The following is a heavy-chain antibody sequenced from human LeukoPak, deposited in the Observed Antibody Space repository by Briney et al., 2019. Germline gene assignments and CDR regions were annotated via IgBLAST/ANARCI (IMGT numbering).Heavy chain of an antibody. CDR3: ARDADPDIVVVPAAPYDY. CDR2: ISAYNGNT. Sequence: ASVKVSCKASGYTFTSYGISWVRQAPGQGLEWMGWISAYNGNTNYAQKLQGRVTMTTDTSTSTAYMELRCLRSDDTAVYYCARDADPDIVVVPAAPYDYWGQGTLVTVSS. J-gene: IGHJ4*02. V-gene: IGHV1-18*01. D-gene: IGHD2-2*01. CDR1: GYTFTSYG.